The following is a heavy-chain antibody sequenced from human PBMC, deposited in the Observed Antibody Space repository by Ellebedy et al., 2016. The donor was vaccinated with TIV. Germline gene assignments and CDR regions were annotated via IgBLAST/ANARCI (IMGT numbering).Heavy chain of an antibody. V-gene: IGHV1-69*13. Sequence: AASVKVSCKASGGTFISYGISWVRQAPGQGLEWMGGIIPIFGTTNYAQNFQGRVTITADGSTTTAYMELSSLRSEDTAVYYCARRADGFDSWGQGTLVTVSS. CDR1: GGTFISYG. CDR2: IIPIFGTT. J-gene: IGHJ4*02. CDR3: ARRADGFDS.